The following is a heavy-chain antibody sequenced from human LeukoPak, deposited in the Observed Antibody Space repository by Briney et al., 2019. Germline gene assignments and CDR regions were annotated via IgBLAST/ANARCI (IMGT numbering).Heavy chain of an antibody. J-gene: IGHJ4*02. V-gene: IGHV1-24*01. Sequence: ASVKVSCKVSGYTLTELSMHWVRQAPGKRLEWMDGFDPEDGETIYAQKFQGRVTMTEDTSTDTAYMELSSLRSEDTAVYYCATDGPRELLPRPFEYWGQGTLVTVSS. CDR1: GYTLTELS. CDR2: FDPEDGET. CDR3: ATDGPRELLPRPFEY. D-gene: IGHD3-10*01.